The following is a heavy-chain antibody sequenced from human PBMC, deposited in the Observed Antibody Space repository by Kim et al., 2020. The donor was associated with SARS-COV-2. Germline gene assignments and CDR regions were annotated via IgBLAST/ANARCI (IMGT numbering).Heavy chain of an antibody. CDR3: AADSSGYFPLYFDY. CDR2: ISGSGGST. J-gene: IGHJ4*02. CDR1: GFTFSSYA. D-gene: IGHD3-22*01. Sequence: GGSLRLSCAASGFTFSSYAMSWVRQAPGKGLEWVSAISGSGGSTYYADSVKGRFTISRDNSKNTLYLQMNSLRAEGTAVYYCAADSSGYFPLYFDYWGQGALGTVSS. V-gene: IGHV3-23*01.